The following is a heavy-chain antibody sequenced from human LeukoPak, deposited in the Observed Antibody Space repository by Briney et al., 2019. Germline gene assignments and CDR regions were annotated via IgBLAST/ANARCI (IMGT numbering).Heavy chain of an antibody. CDR2: VYDNDIS. D-gene: IGHD5-12*01. V-gene: IGHV4-59*01. CDR3: ARGLVLATDDAFDI. CDR1: GASIRSYF. J-gene: IGHJ3*02. Sequence: SETLSLTCSVSGASIRSYFRSWIRQSPGKGLEWIGYVYDNDISNFNPSLQSRVTILVDRSKSQFYLKLRSVTAADTAVYYCARGLVLATDDAFDIWGPGTMVTVSS.